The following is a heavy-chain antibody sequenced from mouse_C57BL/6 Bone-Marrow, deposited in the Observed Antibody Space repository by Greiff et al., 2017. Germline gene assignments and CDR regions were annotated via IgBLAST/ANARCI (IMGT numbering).Heavy chain of an antibody. V-gene: IGHV2-6-1*01. CDR2: IWSDGST. J-gene: IGHJ4*01. CDR1: GFSLTSYG. Sequence: QVQLKESGPGLVAPSQSLSITCTVSGFSLTSYGVHWVRQPPGKGLEWLVVIWSDGSTTYNSALKSRLSISKDTSKSQVFLKMNSLQTDDTAMYYCARHAGGSSDYAMDYWGQGTSVTVSS. CDR3: ARHAGGSSDYAMDY. D-gene: IGHD1-1*01.